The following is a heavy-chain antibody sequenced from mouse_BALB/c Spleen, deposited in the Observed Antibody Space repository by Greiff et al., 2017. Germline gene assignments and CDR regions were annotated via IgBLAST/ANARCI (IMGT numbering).Heavy chain of an antibody. Sequence: VQLQQSGPELVKPGASVKMSCKASGYTFTSYVMHWVKQKPGQGLEWIGYINPYNDGTKYNEKFKGKATLTSDKSSSTAYMELSSLTSEDSAVYYCARWGLNYYGSSYFDYWGQGTTLTVSS. V-gene: IGHV1-14*01. D-gene: IGHD1-1*01. CDR2: INPYNDGT. J-gene: IGHJ2*01. CDR1: GYTFTSYV. CDR3: ARWGLNYYGSSYFDY.